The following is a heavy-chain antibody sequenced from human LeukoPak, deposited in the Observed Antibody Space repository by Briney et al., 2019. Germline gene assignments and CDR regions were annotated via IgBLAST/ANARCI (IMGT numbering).Heavy chain of an antibody. CDR2: IYYSGST. CDR3: ARVSPGGLNGDY. J-gene: IGHJ4*02. CDR1: GGSISSSSYY. D-gene: IGHD3-16*01. V-gene: IGHV4-39*07. Sequence: PSETLSLTCTVSGGSISSSSYYWGWIRQPPGKGLEWIGSIYYSGSTYYNPSLKSRVTISVDTSKNQFSLKLSSVTAADTAVYYCARVSPGGLNGDYWGQGTLVTVSS.